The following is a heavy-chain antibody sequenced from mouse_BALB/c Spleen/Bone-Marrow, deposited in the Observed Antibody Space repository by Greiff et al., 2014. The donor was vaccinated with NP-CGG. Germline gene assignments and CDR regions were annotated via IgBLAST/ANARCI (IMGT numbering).Heavy chain of an antibody. D-gene: IGHD2-1*01. V-gene: IGHV14-3*02. CDR1: GFNIKDTF. J-gene: IGHJ4*01. CDR2: IDPANGIT. CDR3: ASSGNYEGGAMDY. Sequence: EVQLQQSGAELVKPGASVKLSCTASGFNIKDTFMHWMKQKPEQGLEWNGRIDPANGITKYDPKFQGKATITTDTSSNTAYLQRSSLTSEDTAAYDCASSGNYEGGAMDYWGQGTSVTVSS.